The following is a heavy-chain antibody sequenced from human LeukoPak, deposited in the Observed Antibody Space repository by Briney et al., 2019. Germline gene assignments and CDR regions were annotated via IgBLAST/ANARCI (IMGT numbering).Heavy chain of an antibody. D-gene: IGHD6-19*01. CDR3: AKDSRLHSSGWYIYFDY. CDR2: IRYDGNNE. Sequence: PGGSLRLSCAASGFIFRSYGMHWVRQAPGSGLEWVAFIRYDGNNEDYVDSVKGRFTISRDNSKNTLYLQMNSLTAEDTAVYYCAKDSRLHSSGWYIYFDYWGQGTLVTVSS. V-gene: IGHV3-30*02. CDR1: GFIFRSYG. J-gene: IGHJ4*02.